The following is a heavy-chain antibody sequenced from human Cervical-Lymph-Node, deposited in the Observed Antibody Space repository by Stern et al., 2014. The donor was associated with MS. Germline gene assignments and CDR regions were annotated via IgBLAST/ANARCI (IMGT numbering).Heavy chain of an antibody. CDR3: AKTAANSLFDY. Sequence: MQLVESGGGVVQPGRSLRLSCAVSGFSFTKYGMKWVRQAPGEGLEWIAAISYDGNTKYYSESVKGRFSISRDNSRNTLFLHMSGLRLEDTAIYYCAKTAANSLFDYWGQGTLVTVSS. J-gene: IGHJ4*02. CDR2: ISYDGNTK. D-gene: IGHD2-15*01. CDR1: GFSFTKYG. V-gene: IGHV3-30*18.